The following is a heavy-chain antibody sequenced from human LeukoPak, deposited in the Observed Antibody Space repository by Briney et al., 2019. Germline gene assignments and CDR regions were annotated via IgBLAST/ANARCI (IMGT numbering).Heavy chain of an antibody. D-gene: IGHD6-6*01. CDR2: ISGSGGST. J-gene: IGHJ5*02. Sequence: GGSLRLSCAASGFRISSYGMSWVRQAPGKGLEWVSDISGSGGSTNYADSVKGRFTISIDNSKNTLYLQMNSLRAEDTAVYFCAKEEGGSSSWFDPWGQGTLVTVSS. CDR1: GFRISSYG. CDR3: AKEEGGSSSWFDP. V-gene: IGHV3-23*01.